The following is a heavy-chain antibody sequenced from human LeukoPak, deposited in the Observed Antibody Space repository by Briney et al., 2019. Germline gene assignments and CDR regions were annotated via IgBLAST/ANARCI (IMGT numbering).Heavy chain of an antibody. J-gene: IGHJ4*02. D-gene: IGHD5-18*01. CDR1: GYSISSGYY. CDR3: ARVNGPHTAMANFDY. Sequence: SETLSLTCTVSGYSISSGYYWGWIRQPPGKGLEWIGSIYHSGSTYYNPSLKSRVTISVDTSKNPFSLKLSSVTAADTAVYYCARVNGPHTAMANFDYWGQGTLVTVSS. V-gene: IGHV4-38-2*02. CDR2: IYHSGST.